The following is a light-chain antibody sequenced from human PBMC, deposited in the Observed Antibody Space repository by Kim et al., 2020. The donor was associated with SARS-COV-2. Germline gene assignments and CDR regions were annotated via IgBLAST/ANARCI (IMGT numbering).Light chain of an antibody. J-gene: IGLJ2*01. CDR2: GSN. V-gene: IGLV1-44*01. CDR1: NSNVERKA. Sequence: GEWVAISCSGSNSNVERKAVSWYQQFPETAPKVLIDGSNQRPSGVPDRFSGSKSGTSPSLAISGLQSEDEAYYYCASWDDSLNGPIFGGGTQLTVL. CDR3: ASWDDSLNGPI.